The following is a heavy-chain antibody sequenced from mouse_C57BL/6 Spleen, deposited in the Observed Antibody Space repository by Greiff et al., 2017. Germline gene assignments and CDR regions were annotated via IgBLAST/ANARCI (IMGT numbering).Heavy chain of an antibody. CDR1: GYTFTSYW. D-gene: IGHD2-10*01. Sequence: QVQLQQPGAELVKPGASVKMSCKASGYTFTSYWITWVKQRPGQGLEWIGDIYPGSGSTNYNEKFKSKATLTVDTSSSTAYMQLSSLTSEDAAVDYYSRRGHLLRYFDDWGTGTTVTVSS. CDR2: IYPGSGST. J-gene: IGHJ1*03. V-gene: IGHV1-55*01. CDR3: SRRGHLLRYFDD.